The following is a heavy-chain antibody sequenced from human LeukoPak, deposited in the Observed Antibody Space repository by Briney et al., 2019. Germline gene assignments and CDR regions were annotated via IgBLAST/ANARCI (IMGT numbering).Heavy chain of an antibody. CDR2: ISSSSSYI. CDR3: ARDLSKGISLPDY. Sequence: GGSLRLSCAASGFTFSSYSMNWVRQAPGKGLEWVSSISSSSSYIYYADSVKGRFTISRDNAKNSLYLQMNSLRAEDTAVYYCARDLSKGISLPDYWGQGTLVTVSS. J-gene: IGHJ4*02. V-gene: IGHV3-21*01. CDR1: GFTFSSYS.